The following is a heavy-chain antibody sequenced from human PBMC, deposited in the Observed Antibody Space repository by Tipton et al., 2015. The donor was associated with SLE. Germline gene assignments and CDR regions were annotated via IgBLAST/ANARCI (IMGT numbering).Heavy chain of an antibody. CDR1: GFTFSNYA. J-gene: IGHJ4*02. CDR3: AKDIAVAALPIFDY. Sequence: SGFTFSNYAMSWVRQAPGKGLEGVSAISGSGGSTYYADSVKGRFTISRDNSKNTLYLQMNSLRAEDTAVYYCAKDIAVAALPIFDYWGQGTLVTVSS. CDR2: ISGSGGST. V-gene: IGHV3-23*01. D-gene: IGHD6-19*01.